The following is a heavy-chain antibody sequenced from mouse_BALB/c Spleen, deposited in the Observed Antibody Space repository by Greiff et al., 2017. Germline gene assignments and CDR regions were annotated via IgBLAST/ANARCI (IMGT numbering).Heavy chain of an antibody. D-gene: IGHD1-1*02. CDR1: GYAFTNYL. CDR3: ARCGKGAMDY. Sequence: QVQLQQSGAELVRPGTSVKVSCKASGYAFTNYLIEWVKQRPGQGLEWIGVINPGSGGTNYNEKFKGKATLTADKSSSTAYMQLSSLTSDDSAVYCCARCGKGAMDYWGQGTSVTVSS. V-gene: IGHV1-54*01. J-gene: IGHJ4*01. CDR2: INPGSGGT.